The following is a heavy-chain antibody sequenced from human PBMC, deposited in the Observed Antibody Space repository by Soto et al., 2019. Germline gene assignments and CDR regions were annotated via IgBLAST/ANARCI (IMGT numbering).Heavy chain of an antibody. CDR3: ARDSESGYYYYMDV. J-gene: IGHJ6*03. D-gene: IGHD3-10*01. Sequence: SGGSLRLSCAASGFTFSSYSMNWVRQAPGKGLEWVSYISSSSSTIYYADSVKGRFTISRDNAKNSLYLQMNSLRAEDTAVYYCARDSESGYYYYMDVWGKGTTVTVS. CDR1: GFTFSSYS. CDR2: ISSSSSTI. V-gene: IGHV3-48*01.